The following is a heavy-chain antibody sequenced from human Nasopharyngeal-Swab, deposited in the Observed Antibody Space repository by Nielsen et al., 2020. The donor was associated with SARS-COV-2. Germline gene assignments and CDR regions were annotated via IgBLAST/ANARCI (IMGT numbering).Heavy chain of an antibody. CDR1: DFTFSSYW. CDR3: AKEMLRGGSGFDY. V-gene: IGHV3-7*01. Sequence: GESLKISSAASDFTFSSYWIRLVRQARGKGLEWVANIKQDGSEKYYVDSVKGRFTISRDNSKNTLYLQMNSLGLEDTAVYYCAKEMLRGGSGFDYWGQGTLVTVSS. J-gene: IGHJ4*01. CDR2: IKQDGSEK. D-gene: IGHD3-10*01.